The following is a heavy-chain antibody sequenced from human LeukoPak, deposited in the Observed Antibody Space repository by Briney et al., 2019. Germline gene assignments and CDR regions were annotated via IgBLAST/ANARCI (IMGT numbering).Heavy chain of an antibody. CDR2: ISSSSSCI. Sequence: ARSLRLSSAGSGFTFSSYSMNWVRQAPGKGLEWVSSISSSSSCIYYADSAKGRFTISRENAKNSLYLLMNSLRAEDTAVYYCARDAKDIVVVPDYYYYYMDVWGKGATVTVSS. J-gene: IGHJ6*03. CDR3: ARDAKDIVVVPDYYYYYMDV. V-gene: IGHV3-21*01. CDR1: GFTFSSYS. D-gene: IGHD2-2*01.